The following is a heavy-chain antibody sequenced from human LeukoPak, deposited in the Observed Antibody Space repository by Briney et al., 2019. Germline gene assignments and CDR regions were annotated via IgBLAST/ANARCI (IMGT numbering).Heavy chain of an antibody. D-gene: IGHD5-12*01. V-gene: IGHV4-34*01. CDR1: GGSFSGYY. CDR2: INHSGST. CDR3: ARYSGYESYNWFGP. J-gene: IGHJ5*02. Sequence: SETLSLTCGVYGGSFSGYYWSWIRQPPGKGLEWIGEINHSGSTNYNPSLKSRVTISVDTSKNQFSLKLSSVTAADTAVYYCARYSGYESYNWFGPWGQGTLVTVSS.